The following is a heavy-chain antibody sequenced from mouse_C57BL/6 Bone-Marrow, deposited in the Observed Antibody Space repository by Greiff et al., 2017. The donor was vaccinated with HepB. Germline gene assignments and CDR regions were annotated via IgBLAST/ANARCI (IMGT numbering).Heavy chain of an antibody. CDR3: ARDSLGPDY. J-gene: IGHJ2*01. CDR1: GFTFSDYY. D-gene: IGHD1-1*01. V-gene: IGHV5-16*01. Sequence: EVKLMESEGGLVQPGSSMKLSCTASGFTFSDYYMAWVRQVPEKGLEWVANINYDGSSTYYLDSLKSRFIISRDNAKNILYLQMSSLKSEDTATYYCARDSLGPDYWGQGTTLTVSS. CDR2: INYDGSST.